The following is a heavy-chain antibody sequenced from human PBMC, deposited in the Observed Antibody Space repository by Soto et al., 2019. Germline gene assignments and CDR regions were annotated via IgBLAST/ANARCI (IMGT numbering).Heavy chain of an antibody. CDR3: AKAQVLTGTMGAFGD. J-gene: IGHJ4*02. CDR2: ISGRGDGT. CDR1: GFTFSSYA. D-gene: IGHD2-21*02. V-gene: IGHV3-23*01. Sequence: EVQLLESGGGLVQPGGSLRLSCAASGFTFSSYAMSWVRQAPGKGLEWVSGISGRGDGTYYADSVKGRFIISRVSSKDTLYLQLNSLRAEDTAVYYCAKAQVLTGTMGAFGDWGQGTLVTFGS.